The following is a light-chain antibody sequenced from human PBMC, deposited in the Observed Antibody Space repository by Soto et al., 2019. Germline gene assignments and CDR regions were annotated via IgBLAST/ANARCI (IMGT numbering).Light chain of an antibody. CDR1: QSISTW. CDR2: KAS. CDR3: QQYNSYSWA. J-gene: IGKJ1*01. V-gene: IGKV1-5*03. Sequence: DIQMTQSPCTLSASVGDRVTITCRASQSISTWLAWYQQRAGKAPKLLIYKASNLESGVPLRFSGSGSGTEFNLPISSLQPDDFAPYYCQQYNSYSWAFGQATKVDIK.